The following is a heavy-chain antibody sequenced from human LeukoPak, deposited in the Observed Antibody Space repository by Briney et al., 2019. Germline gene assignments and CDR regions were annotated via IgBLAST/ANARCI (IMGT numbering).Heavy chain of an antibody. CDR1: GFTFSSYW. Sequence: GGSLRLSCAASGFTFSSYWMSWVRQAPGKGLEWVANIKQDGSEKYYVDSVKGRFTISRDNAKNSLYLQMNSLSAEDTAVYYCARVGGYYYYYYYYYMDVWGKGTTVTISS. J-gene: IGHJ6*03. V-gene: IGHV3-7*01. CDR3: ARVGGYYYYYYYYYMDV. D-gene: IGHD3-22*01. CDR2: IKQDGSEK.